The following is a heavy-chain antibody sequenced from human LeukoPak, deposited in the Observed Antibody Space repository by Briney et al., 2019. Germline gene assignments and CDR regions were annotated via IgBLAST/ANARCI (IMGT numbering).Heavy chain of an antibody. Sequence: SETLSLTCAVYGGSFSDYYWSWIRQPPGKGLEWIGEINHSGSTDYNPSLKSRVTISVDTSKNQFSLELNSVTAADTAVYYCAYSSGFQQHWGQGTLVTVSS. CDR1: GGSFSDYY. CDR2: INHSGST. J-gene: IGHJ1*01. D-gene: IGHD3-22*01. CDR3: AYSSGFQQH. V-gene: IGHV4-34*01.